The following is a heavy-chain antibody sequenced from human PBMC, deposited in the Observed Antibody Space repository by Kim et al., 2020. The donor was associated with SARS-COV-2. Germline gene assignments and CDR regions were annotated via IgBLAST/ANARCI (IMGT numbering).Heavy chain of an antibody. CDR2: INPNSGGT. J-gene: IGHJ4*02. V-gene: IGHV1-2*04. D-gene: IGHD3-22*01. CDR3: ARGPPSTYYYDSSGYPELGY. CDR1: GYTFTGYY. Sequence: ASVKVSCKASGYTFTGYYMHWVRQAPGQGLEWMGWINPNSGGTNYAQKFQGWVTMTRDTSISTAYMELSRLRSDDTAVYYCARGPPSTYYYDSSGYPELGYWGQGTLVTVSS.